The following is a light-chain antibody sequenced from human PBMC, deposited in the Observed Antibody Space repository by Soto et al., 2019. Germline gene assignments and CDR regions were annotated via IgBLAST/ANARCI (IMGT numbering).Light chain of an antibody. CDR2: AAS. Sequence: EVVLTQSPGTLSLSPGERATLSCRASQSVSSSFLAWYQQKPGQAPRLLIHAASTGATGIPARFRGSGSGTDFTLTISSLEPEDSAVYYCQQYGSSPTFGGGTKVDIK. CDR1: QSVSSSF. J-gene: IGKJ4*01. CDR3: QQYGSSPT. V-gene: IGKV3-20*01.